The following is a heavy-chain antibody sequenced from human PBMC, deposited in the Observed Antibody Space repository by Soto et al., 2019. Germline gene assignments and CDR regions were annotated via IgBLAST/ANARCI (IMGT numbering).Heavy chain of an antibody. J-gene: IGHJ4*02. V-gene: IGHV3-23*01. CDR3: AKDQRGYCSSTSCLFDY. CDR1: GFTFSRYA. Sequence: EVQLLESGGGLVQPGGSLRLSCAASGFTFSRYAMSWVRQAPGKGLEWVSAISGSGGSTYYADSVKGRFTISRDNSKNTLYLQMNSLRAEDTAVYYCAKDQRGYCSSTSCLFDYWGQGTLVTVSS. CDR2: ISGSGGST. D-gene: IGHD2-2*01.